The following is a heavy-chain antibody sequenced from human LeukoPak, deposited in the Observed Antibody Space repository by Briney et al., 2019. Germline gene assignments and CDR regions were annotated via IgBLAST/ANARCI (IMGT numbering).Heavy chain of an antibody. J-gene: IGHJ4*02. Sequence: PGGSLRLSCAASGFTFSNSWMTWVRQAPGKGLEWVANIKQDGSEKYYVDSVKGRFTISRDNSKNMLYLQLNSLRAEDTAIYYCARGTGYHYFDYWGQGTLVTVSS. CDR1: GFTFSNSW. CDR3: ARGTGYHYFDY. V-gene: IGHV3-7*01. CDR2: IKQDGSEK. D-gene: IGHD5-12*01.